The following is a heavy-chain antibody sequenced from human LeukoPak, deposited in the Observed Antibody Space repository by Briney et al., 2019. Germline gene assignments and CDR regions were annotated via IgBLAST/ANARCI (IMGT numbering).Heavy chain of an antibody. CDR3: AREALAVFSDV. Sequence: SETLSLTCTVSGGSISSGSYYWSWIRQPAGKGLEWIGRIYTSGSTNYNPSLKSRVTISVDTSKNQFSLKLSSVTAADTAVYYCAREALAVFSDVWGKGTTVTVSS. D-gene: IGHD2-21*01. CDR2: IYTSGST. J-gene: IGHJ6*04. V-gene: IGHV4-61*02. CDR1: GGSISSGSYY.